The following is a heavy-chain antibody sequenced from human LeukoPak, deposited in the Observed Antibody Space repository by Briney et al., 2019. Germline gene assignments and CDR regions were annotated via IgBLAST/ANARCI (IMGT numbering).Heavy chain of an antibody. CDR2: ISSSGSTI. J-gene: IGHJ6*03. Sequence: KAGGSLRLPCAASGFTFSDYYMSWIRQAPGKGLEWVSYISSSGSTIYYADSVKGRFTISRDNSQSTLYLEVNSLRADDTAVYYCTKAASRLGESFFYHYYMDVWGEGTTVTVSS. V-gene: IGHV3-11*01. CDR1: GFTFSDYY. CDR3: TKAASRLGESFFYHYYMDV. D-gene: IGHD3-10*01.